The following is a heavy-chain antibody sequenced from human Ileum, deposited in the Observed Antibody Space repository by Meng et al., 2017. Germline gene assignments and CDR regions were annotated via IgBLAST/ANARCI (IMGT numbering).Heavy chain of an antibody. CDR2: TYHRSKWYS. CDR1: GGSVSSNIAA. Sequence: QVQLQQAGPGLVNPSRTLSLTCAVSGGSVSSNIAAWNWIRQSPLRGLEWLGRTYHRSKWYSEYAVSVKSRISITPDTSKNQFSLQMNSVTPEDTAVYYCASGSGSLDYWGPGTLVTVSS. CDR3: ASGSGSLDY. V-gene: IGHV6-1*01. D-gene: IGHD3-3*01. J-gene: IGHJ4*02.